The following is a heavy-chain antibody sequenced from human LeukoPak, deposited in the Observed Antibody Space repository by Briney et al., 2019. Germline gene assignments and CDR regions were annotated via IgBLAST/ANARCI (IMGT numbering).Heavy chain of an antibody. CDR2: ISSSSSYI. CDR3: ASGDSSGYYYVD. V-gene: IGHV3-21*01. D-gene: IGHD3-22*01. CDR1: GFTFSSYS. Sequence: GGSLRLSCAASGFTFSSYSMNWVRQAPGKGLEWVSSISSSSSYIYYADSVKGRFTISRDNAKNSLYLQMNSLRAEDTAVHYCASGDSSGYYYVDWGQGTLVTVSS. J-gene: IGHJ4*02.